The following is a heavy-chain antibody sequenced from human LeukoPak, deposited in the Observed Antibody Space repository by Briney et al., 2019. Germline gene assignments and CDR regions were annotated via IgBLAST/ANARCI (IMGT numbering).Heavy chain of an antibody. CDR1: GGSFSGYY. D-gene: IGHD1-26*01. CDR3: ARIRSRKWGFDY. V-gene: IGHV4-34*01. J-gene: IGHJ4*02. CDR2: INHFGST. Sequence: SETLSLTCAVYGGSFSGYYWSWVRQPPGKGLEWIGEINHFGSTNYNPSLKSRVTISIDTSKNQFSLKLSSVTAADTAVYYCARIRSRKWGFDYWGQGTLVTVSS.